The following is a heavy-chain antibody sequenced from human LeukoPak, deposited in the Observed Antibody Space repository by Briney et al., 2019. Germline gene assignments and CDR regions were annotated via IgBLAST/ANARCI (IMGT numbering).Heavy chain of an antibody. CDR1: GFTFSNYA. Sequence: GGSLRLSCAASGFTFSNYAMHWVRQAPGKGLEWVAVIIYDGSDKNYADSVKGRFTISRDNSKNTLYVQMNSLGAEDTAVYYCARDVSGYYSFDYWGQGTLVTVSS. D-gene: IGHD3-22*01. CDR2: IIYDGSDK. J-gene: IGHJ4*02. V-gene: IGHV3-30-3*01. CDR3: ARDVSGYYSFDY.